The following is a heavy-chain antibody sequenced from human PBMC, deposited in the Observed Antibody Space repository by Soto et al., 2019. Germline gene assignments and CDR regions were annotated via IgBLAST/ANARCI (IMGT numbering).Heavy chain of an antibody. CDR3: ASLSYGKGRNYYYYYGMDV. CDR2: INHSGST. V-gene: IGHV4-34*01. J-gene: IGHJ6*02. CDR1: GGSFSGYY. D-gene: IGHD4-17*01. Sequence: SETLSLTCAVYGGSFSGYYWSWICQPPGKGLEWIGEINHSGSTNYNPSLKSRVTISVDTSKNQFSLKLSSVTAADTAVYYCASLSYGKGRNYYYYYGMDVWGQGTTVTVSS.